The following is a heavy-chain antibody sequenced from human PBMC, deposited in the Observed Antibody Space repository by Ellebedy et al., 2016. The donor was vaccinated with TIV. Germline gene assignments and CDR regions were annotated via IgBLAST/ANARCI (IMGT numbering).Heavy chain of an antibody. V-gene: IGHV3-33*01. Sequence: GESLKISCAASGFTFSSYGMHWVRQAPGKGLEWVAVIWYDGSNKYYTDSVKGRFTISRDNSKNTLHLQMNSLRAEDTAVFYCASAGGRHSTGSGFYWGQGTRVTVST. CDR2: IWYDGSNK. D-gene: IGHD2-2*01. J-gene: IGHJ4*02. CDR3: ASAGGRHSTGSGFY. CDR1: GFTFSSYG.